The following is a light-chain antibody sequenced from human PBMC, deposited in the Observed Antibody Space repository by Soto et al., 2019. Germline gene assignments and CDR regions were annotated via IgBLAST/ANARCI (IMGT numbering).Light chain of an antibody. CDR1: SGHSNYA. Sequence: QSVLTQSPSASASLGASVKLTCTLSSGHSNYAIAWHQQQPEKSPRFLMKLNSDGSHNKGDGIPDRFSGSSSGAERYLTISSLQSEDEADYYCQTWGTGVPVFGGGTKVTVL. J-gene: IGLJ3*02. CDR3: QTWGTGVPV. V-gene: IGLV4-69*01. CDR2: LNSDGSH.